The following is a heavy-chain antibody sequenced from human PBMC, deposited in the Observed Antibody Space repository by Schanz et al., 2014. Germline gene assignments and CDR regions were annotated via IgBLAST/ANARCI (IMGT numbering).Heavy chain of an antibody. CDR3: AKDQGSYGSGSYSYFDY. V-gene: IGHV4-59*01. CDR2: IYDSETS. J-gene: IGHJ4*02. Sequence: QVQLQESGPGLVKPSETLSLTCTISGGSISTYYWTWIRQPPGKGLEWIGYIYDSETSNSNPYLKSRVTISLDTSKNQFSLKLTSVTAADTAVYYCAKDQGSYGSGSYSYFDYWGQGTLATVSS. D-gene: IGHD3-10*01. CDR1: GGSISTYY.